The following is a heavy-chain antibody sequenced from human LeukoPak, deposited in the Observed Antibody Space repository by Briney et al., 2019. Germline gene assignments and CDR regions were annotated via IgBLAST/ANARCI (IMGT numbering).Heavy chain of an antibody. D-gene: IGHD5-18*01. CDR1: GGSFSGYY. CDR2: INHSGST. V-gene: IGHV4-34*01. J-gene: IGHJ4*02. CDR3: ARYSYGYS. Sequence: PSETLSLTCAVYGGSFSGYYWSWIRQPPGKGLEWIGEINHSGSTNYNPSLKSRVTISVDTSKNQFSLKLSSVTAADTAVYYCARYSYGYSSGQGTLVTVSS.